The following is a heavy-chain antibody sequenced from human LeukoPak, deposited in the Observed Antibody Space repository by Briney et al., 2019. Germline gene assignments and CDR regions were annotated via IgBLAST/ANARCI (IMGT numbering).Heavy chain of an antibody. D-gene: IGHD6-13*01. V-gene: IGHV3-15*01. CDR3: TTDPGSSWYFFYGRDPDY. CDR1: GFTFGNAW. Sequence: GGSLRLSCAASGFTFGNAWMSWVRQAPGKGLEWVGRIKSKTDGGTTDYAAPVKGRFTISRDDSKNTLYLQMNSLKTEDTAVYYCTTDPGSSWYFFYGRDPDYWGQGTLVTVSS. CDR2: IKSKTDGGTT. J-gene: IGHJ4*02.